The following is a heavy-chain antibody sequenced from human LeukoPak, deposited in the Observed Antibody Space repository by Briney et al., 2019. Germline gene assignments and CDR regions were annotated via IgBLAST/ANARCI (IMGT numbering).Heavy chain of an antibody. Sequence: GSLRLSCAASGFTFSSYAMNWVRQAPGKGLEWLSTISSSAVTTFDADSVKGRFTISRDNSKNTLYLQLHSLTAEDTAVYYCAKSNGNYRGPFDYWGQGALVTVSS. CDR1: GFTFSSYA. D-gene: IGHD1-7*01. V-gene: IGHV3-23*01. J-gene: IGHJ4*02. CDR3: AKSNGNYRGPFDY. CDR2: ISSSAVTT.